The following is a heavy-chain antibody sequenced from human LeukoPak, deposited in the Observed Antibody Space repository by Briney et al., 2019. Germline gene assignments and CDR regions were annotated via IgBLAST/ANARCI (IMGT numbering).Heavy chain of an antibody. CDR2: IYYSGST. J-gene: IGHJ4*02. CDR3: ARHSRPLSASYFDY. V-gene: IGHV4-39*01. CDR1: GGSISSSSYY. Sequence: NPSETLSLTCAVSGGSISSSSYYWGWIRQPPGKGLEWIGSIYYSGSTYYNPSLKSRVTISVDTSKNQFSLKLSSVTAADTAVYYCARHSRPLSASYFDYWGQGTLVTVSS.